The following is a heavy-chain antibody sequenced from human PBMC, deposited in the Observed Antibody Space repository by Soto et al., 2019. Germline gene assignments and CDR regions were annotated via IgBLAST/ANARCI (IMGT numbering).Heavy chain of an antibody. V-gene: IGHV1-69*06. CDR2: TIPIFGTP. Sequence: QVQLVQSGAEVKKPGSSVKVSCKASGGTLSIYGSSWVRQAPGQGLEWMGGTIPIFGTPNYAQKFQGRVTITADKSPGTAYMELSSLRSEDTAVYYCASPYTSSFAFDIWGQGTVVTVSS. CDR3: ASPYTSSFAFDI. CDR1: GGTLSIYG. J-gene: IGHJ3*02. D-gene: IGHD6-6*01.